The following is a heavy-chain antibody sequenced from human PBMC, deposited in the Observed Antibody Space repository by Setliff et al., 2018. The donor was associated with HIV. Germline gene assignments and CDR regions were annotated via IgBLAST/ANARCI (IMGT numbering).Heavy chain of an antibody. CDR3: AKLAPSYSSGKDDF. CDR1: DLAFSSYA. J-gene: IGHJ4*02. CDR2: ASPSGGTT. D-gene: IGHD6-19*01. Sequence: PGGSLRLSCQASDLAFSSYAMSWVRQAPGKGLEWVSIASPSGGTTYYADSVKGRFTISRDNSKSTLYLQMNSLKTEDTAVYYCAKLAPSYSSGKDDFWGQGTLVTVSS. V-gene: IGHV3-23*01.